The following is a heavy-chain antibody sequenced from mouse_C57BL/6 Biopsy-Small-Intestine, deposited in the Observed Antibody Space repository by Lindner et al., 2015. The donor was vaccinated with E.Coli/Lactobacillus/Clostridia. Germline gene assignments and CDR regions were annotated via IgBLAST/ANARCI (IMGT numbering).Heavy chain of an antibody. J-gene: IGHJ4*01. Sequence: VQLQESGPELVKPGTSVRISCKASGYSFTGYYVDWVKQSPEKSLEWIGEIDPSTGDTSYSQKFKAKATLTVDKSSSTAYMQLNSLTSDDSAVYYCTRVGLWSYGVDYWGRGTSVTVSS. CDR3: TRVGLWSYGVDY. D-gene: IGHD1-1*02. CDR2: IDPSTGDT. V-gene: IGHV1-42*01. CDR1: GYSFTGYY.